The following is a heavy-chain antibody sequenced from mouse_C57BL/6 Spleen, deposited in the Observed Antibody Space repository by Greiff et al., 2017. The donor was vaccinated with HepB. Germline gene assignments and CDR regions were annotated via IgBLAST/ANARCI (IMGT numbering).Heavy chain of an antibody. CDR2: ISYDGSN. CDR1: GYSITSGYY. CDR3: ARGDYSNPWYYFDY. J-gene: IGHJ2*01. V-gene: IGHV3-6*01. D-gene: IGHD2-5*01. Sequence: VQLQQSGPGLVKPSQSLSLTCSVTGYSITSGYYWNWIRQFPGNKLEWMGYISYDGSNNYNPSLKNRISITRDTSKNQFFLKLNSVTTEDTATYYCARGDYSNPWYYFDYWGQGTTLTVSS.